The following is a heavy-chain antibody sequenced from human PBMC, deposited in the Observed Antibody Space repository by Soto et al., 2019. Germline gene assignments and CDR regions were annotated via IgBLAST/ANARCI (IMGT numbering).Heavy chain of an antibody. D-gene: IGHD5-12*01. CDR3: ARGRGIVATINRSLLFDY. CDR2: IYYSGST. V-gene: IGHV4-31*03. J-gene: IGHJ4*02. Sequence: QVQLQESGPGVVKPSQTLSLTCTVSGGSISSGGYYWSWIRQHPGKGLEWIGYIYYSGSTYYNPSLKSRVTISVDPSKNQFSLKLSSVTAADTAVYYCARGRGIVATINRSLLFDYWGQGTLVTVSS. CDR1: GGSISSGGYY.